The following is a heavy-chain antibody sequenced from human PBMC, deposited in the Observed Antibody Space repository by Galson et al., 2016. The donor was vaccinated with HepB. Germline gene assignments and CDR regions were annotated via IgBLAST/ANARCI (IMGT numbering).Heavy chain of an antibody. J-gene: IGHJ4*02. CDR3: AGGDYGDYPVPFDS. CDR1: GFTFSGYA. D-gene: IGHD4-17*01. V-gene: IGHV3-33*01. Sequence: SLRLSCAASGFTFSGYAMHWVRQAPGKGLEWVSVIYYDANNKYYADSMKGRFTISRDNSNNTLYLQMNSLRVEDKAVYYCAGGDYGDYPVPFDSWGQGTLVTVTS. CDR2: IYYDANNK.